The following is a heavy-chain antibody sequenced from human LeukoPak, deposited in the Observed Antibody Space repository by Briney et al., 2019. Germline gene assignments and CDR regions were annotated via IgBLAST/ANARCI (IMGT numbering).Heavy chain of an antibody. J-gene: IGHJ3*02. CDR1: GFTFSSYS. Sequence: PGGSLRLSCAASGFTFSSYSMNWVRQAPGKGLEWVSAISGSGGSTYYADSVKGRFTISRDNSKNTLYLQMNSLRAEDTAVYYCAKDKSDSSSWYVDAFDIWGQGTMVTVSS. V-gene: IGHV3-23*01. D-gene: IGHD6-13*01. CDR3: AKDKSDSSSWYVDAFDI. CDR2: ISGSGGST.